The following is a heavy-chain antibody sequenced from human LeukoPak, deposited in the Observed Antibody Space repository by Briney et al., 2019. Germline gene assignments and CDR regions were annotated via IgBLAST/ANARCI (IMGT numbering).Heavy chain of an antibody. CDR1: GYSISSSNW. Sequence: PSDTLSLTCAVSGYSISSSNWWGWIRQPPGKGLEWIGYIYYSGSTNYNPSLKSRVTMSVDTSKNQFSLKLSSVTALDTAVYYCARILGGIAAADYMDVWGKGTTVTVSS. V-gene: IGHV4-28*06. J-gene: IGHJ6*03. CDR2: IYYSGST. CDR3: ARILGGIAAADYMDV. D-gene: IGHD6-13*01.